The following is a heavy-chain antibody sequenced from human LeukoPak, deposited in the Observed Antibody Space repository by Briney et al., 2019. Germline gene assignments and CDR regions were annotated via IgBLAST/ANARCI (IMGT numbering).Heavy chain of an antibody. D-gene: IGHD6-13*01. CDR3: ARDRSSSSFFPTGFDP. V-gene: IGHV4-59*01. J-gene: IGHJ5*02. CDR1: GGSISSYY. Sequence: SETLSLTCTVSGGSISSYYWSWIRQPPGKGLEWIGYISYSGSTNFNLSLKSRVTISVDTSKNQFSLKLSSVTAADTAVYFCARDRSSSSFFPTGFDPWGQGTLVTVSS. CDR2: ISYSGST.